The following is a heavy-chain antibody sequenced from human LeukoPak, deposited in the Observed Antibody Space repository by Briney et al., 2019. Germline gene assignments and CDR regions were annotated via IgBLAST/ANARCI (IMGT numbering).Heavy chain of an antibody. CDR1: GGTFSSYA. J-gene: IGHJ6*02. Sequence: SVKVSCKASGGTFSSYAISWVRQAPGQGLEWMGGIIPIFGTANYAQKFQGRVTITADESTSTAYMELSSLRSEDTAVYYCASSSSGFFKSPSDYYYYGMDVWGQGTTVTVSS. CDR3: ASSSSGFFKSPSDYYYYGMDV. CDR2: IIPIFGTA. V-gene: IGHV1-69*13. D-gene: IGHD6-6*01.